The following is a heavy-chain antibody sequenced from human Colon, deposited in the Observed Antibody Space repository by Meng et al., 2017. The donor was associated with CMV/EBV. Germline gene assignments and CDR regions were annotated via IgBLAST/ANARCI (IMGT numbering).Heavy chain of an antibody. CDR2: IARIGNYI. V-gene: IGHV3-21*01. CDR3: ATIGYSFGFTN. D-gene: IGHD5-12*01. CDR1: GFNFSTYS. Sequence: GESLKISCSASGFNFSTYSMAWVRQAPGKGLEWVSSIARIGNYITYADPVKGRFTVSRDNAKNSLFLQMSSLGAEDTAFYYCATIGYSFGFTNWGQGTLVTVSS. J-gene: IGHJ4*02.